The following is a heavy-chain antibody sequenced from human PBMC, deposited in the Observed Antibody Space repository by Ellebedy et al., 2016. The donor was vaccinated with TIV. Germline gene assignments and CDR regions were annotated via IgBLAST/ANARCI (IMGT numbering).Heavy chain of an antibody. CDR3: ATSLTPATYHNYGLDV. V-gene: IGHV1-18*01. D-gene: IGHD6-25*01. Sequence: ASVKVSCKASGYTFTNYGISWVRQAPGQGLEWMGWISAYNGNTKYAQKFQGSVTMTTDTSTSTVYMEVRSLRSDDTAVYYCATSLTPATYHNYGLDVWGQGTTVTVSS. J-gene: IGHJ6*02. CDR2: ISAYNGNT. CDR1: GYTFTNYG.